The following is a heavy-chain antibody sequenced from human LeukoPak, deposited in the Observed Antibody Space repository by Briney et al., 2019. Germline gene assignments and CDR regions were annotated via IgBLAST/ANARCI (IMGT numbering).Heavy chain of an antibody. V-gene: IGHV4-38-2*02. CDR3: ARDLHYYDSSSQMVYYFDY. CDR2: IYHSGST. D-gene: IGHD3-22*01. Sequence: SETLSLTCAVSGYSISSGYYWGWIRQPPGKGLESIGSIYHSGSTYYNPSLKSRVTISVDTSKNQFSLKLSSVTAADTAVYYCARDLHYYDSSSQMVYYFDYWGQGTLVTVSS. CDR1: GYSISSGYY. J-gene: IGHJ4*02.